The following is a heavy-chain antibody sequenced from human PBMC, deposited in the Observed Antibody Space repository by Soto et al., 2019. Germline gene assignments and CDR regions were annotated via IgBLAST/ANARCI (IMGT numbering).Heavy chain of an antibody. J-gene: IGHJ6*02. V-gene: IGHV3-7*03. D-gene: IGHD2-15*01. CDR1: GFTFSTYW. CDR3: ARGSGGHNYYYGMDV. Sequence: PXGSLRLSCTASGFTFSTYWMSWVRQAPGMGLEWVANIGEDGSEKYYVDSVKGRFTISRDNAKNSLYLQMNSLRADDTAVYYCARGSGGHNYYYGMDVWGQGTTVTVSS. CDR2: IGEDGSEK.